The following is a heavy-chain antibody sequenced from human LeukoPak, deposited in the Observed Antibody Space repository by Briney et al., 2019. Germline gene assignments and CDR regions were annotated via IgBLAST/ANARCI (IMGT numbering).Heavy chain of an antibody. CDR3: ARDPRGGNNWFDP. Sequence: PSETLSLTCAVSSYSISSGYHWGWIRQPPGKGLEWIGSIYHSGSTYYSPSLKSRLTISVDTSKNQFSLKLTSVTAADTAVYYCARDPRGGNNWFDPWDQGTLVTVSS. V-gene: IGHV4-38-2*02. D-gene: IGHD3-16*01. J-gene: IGHJ5*02. CDR2: IYHSGST. CDR1: SYSISSGYH.